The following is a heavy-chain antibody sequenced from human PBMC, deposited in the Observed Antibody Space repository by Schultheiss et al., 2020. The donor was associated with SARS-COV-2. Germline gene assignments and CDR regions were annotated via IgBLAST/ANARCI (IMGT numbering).Heavy chain of an antibody. V-gene: IGHV3-21*01. CDR3: ARELNIVVVPAAISWFDP. J-gene: IGHJ5*02. CDR2: ISSSSSHI. D-gene: IGHD2-2*01. Sequence: GGSLRLSCAASGFTFSSYAMNWVRQAPGKGLEWVSSISSSSSHIYYADSVKGRFTISRDNAKNSLYLQMNSLRAEDTAVYYCARELNIVVVPAAISWFDPWGQGTLVTVSS. CDR1: GFTFSSYA.